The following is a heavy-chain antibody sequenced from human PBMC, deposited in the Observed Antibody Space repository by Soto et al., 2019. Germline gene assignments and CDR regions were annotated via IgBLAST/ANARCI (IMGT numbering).Heavy chain of an antibody. CDR2: ISSTSGTI. J-gene: IGHJ6*02. CDR3: ANQKIRFSVAGTLYGLGV. CDR1: GFVFSTYS. D-gene: IGHD6-19*01. V-gene: IGHV3-48*02. Sequence: EGQLVESGGNLVRPGGSLRLSCEASGFVFSTYSMNWVRQAPGKGLEWISYISSTSGTIYYADTVKGRFTIFRDNAKNSLFRQMNGLRDDDTAVYYCANQKIRFSVAGTLYGLGVWGQGTTFTVSS.